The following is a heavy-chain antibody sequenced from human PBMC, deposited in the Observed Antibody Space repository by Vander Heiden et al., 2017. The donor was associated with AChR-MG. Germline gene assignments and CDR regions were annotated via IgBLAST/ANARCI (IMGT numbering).Heavy chain of an antibody. J-gene: IGHJ5*02. CDR3: ARGYGSGSQSWFDP. CDR2: ISSSSSYI. V-gene: IGHV3-21*01. D-gene: IGHD3-10*01. CDR1: GFTFSSYS. Sequence: EVQLVAYGGGLVKPGGSLRLSCAASGFTFSSYSMNWVRQAPGKGVEWVSSISSSSSYIYYADAVKGRFTISRDNAKNSLYLQMNSMRAEETAVYYCARGYGSGSQSWFDPWCQGTLVTVSS.